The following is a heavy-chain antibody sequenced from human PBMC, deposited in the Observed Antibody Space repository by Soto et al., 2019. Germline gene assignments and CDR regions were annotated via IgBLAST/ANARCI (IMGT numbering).Heavy chain of an antibody. D-gene: IGHD6-19*01. J-gene: IGHJ5*02. V-gene: IGHV4-31*03. CDR3: ARSRVAGTRWFDP. Sequence: QVQLQESGPGLVKPSQTLSLTCTVSGGSISSGGYYWSWIRQHPGKGLEWIGYIYYSGSTYYNPSLTRRVXXSXDXXKNQFSLKLSSVTAADTAVYYCARSRVAGTRWFDPWGQGTLVTVSS. CDR2: IYYSGST. CDR1: GGSISSGGYY.